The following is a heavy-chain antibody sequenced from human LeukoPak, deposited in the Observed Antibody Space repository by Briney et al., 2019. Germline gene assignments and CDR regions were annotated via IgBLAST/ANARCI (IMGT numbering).Heavy chain of an antibody. J-gene: IGHJ3*02. CDR1: GFTFSSYA. V-gene: IGHV3-53*01. CDR2: IYRGGST. Sequence: GGSLRLSCAASGFTFSSYAMSWVRQAPGKGLEWVSVIYRGGSTYYADSVKGRFTISRDNSKNTLYLQMNSLRAEDTAVYYCGGRSSDSSSWSAFDIWGQGTMVTVSS. D-gene: IGHD6-13*01. CDR3: GGRSSDSSSWSAFDI.